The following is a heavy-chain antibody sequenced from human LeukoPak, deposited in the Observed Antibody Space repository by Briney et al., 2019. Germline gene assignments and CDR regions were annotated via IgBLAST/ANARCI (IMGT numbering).Heavy chain of an antibody. CDR3: ARRDDCSGGSCYSSFDY. J-gene: IGHJ4*02. V-gene: IGHV5-51*01. D-gene: IGHD2-15*01. CDR2: IYPGDSDT. Sequence: GESLKISCKGSGYSFTSYWIGWVRQMPGKGLEWMGIIYPGDSDTRYSPSFQGQVTISADKSISTAYPQWSSLKASDTAMYYCARRDDCSGGSCYSSFDYWGQGTLVTVSS. CDR1: GYSFTSYW.